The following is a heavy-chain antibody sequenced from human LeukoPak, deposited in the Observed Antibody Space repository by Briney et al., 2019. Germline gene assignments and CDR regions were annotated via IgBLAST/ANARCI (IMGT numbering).Heavy chain of an antibody. D-gene: IGHD1-26*01. CDR1: GFTFSSYA. V-gene: IGHV3-23*01. CDR2: ISITTGST. J-gene: IGHJ4*02. CDR3: AVSPSGSYHYFDY. Sequence: GGSLRLSCSASGFTFSSYAMSWVRQAPGKGLEWVSGISITTGSTYYADSVKGRFTISRDNAKNSLYLQMNSLRAEDTAVYYCAVSPSGSYHYFDYWGQGTLVTVSS.